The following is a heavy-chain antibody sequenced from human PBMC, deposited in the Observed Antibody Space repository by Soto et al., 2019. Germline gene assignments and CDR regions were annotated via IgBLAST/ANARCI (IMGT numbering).Heavy chain of an antibody. Sequence: QVQLVESGGGLVKPGGSLRPSCAASGFTFSDYYMSWIRQAPGKGLEWVSYISSSGSTIYYADSVKGRFTISRDNAKNSLYLQMNSLRAEDTAVYYCARGGALWFGARAETENWFDPWGQGTLVTVSS. J-gene: IGHJ5*02. CDR3: ARGGALWFGARAETENWFDP. V-gene: IGHV3-11*01. CDR2: ISSSGSTI. CDR1: GFTFSDYY. D-gene: IGHD3-10*01.